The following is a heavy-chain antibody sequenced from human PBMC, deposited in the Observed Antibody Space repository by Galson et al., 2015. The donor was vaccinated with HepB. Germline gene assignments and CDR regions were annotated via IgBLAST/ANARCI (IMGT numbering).Heavy chain of an antibody. CDR3: ARAEVVVVTDGYYYYGMDV. J-gene: IGHJ6*02. Sequence: SVKVSCKASGGTFSSYAISWVRQAPGQGLEWMGRIIPILGIANYAQKFQGRVTITADKSTSTAYMELSSLRSEDTAVYYCARAEVVVVTDGYYYYGMDVWGQGTTVTVSS. CDR2: IIPILGIA. CDR1: GGTFSSYA. D-gene: IGHD3-22*01. V-gene: IGHV1-69*04.